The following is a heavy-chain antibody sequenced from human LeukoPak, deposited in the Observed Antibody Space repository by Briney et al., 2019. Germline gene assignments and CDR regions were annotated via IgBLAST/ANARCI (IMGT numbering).Heavy chain of an antibody. D-gene: IGHD3-10*01. Sequence: SETLSLTCTVSGGSISSYYWGWIRQPPGKGLEWIGYIYYSGSTNYNPSLKSRVTISVDTSKNQFSLKLSSVTAADTAVYYCARGVLYPRGPQGYYFDYWGQGTLVTVSS. J-gene: IGHJ4*02. V-gene: IGHV4-59*01. CDR1: GGSISSYY. CDR3: ARGVLYPRGPQGYYFDY. CDR2: IYYSGST.